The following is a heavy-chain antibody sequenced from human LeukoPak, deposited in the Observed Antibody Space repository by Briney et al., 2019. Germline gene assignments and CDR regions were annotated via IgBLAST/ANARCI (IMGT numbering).Heavy chain of an antibody. J-gene: IGHJ4*02. V-gene: IGHV4-59*01. CDR1: GGSISSYY. Sequence: SETPSLTCTVSGGSISSYYWSWIRQPPGKGLEWIGYISYSGSTNYNPSLKSRVTISVDTSNNQFSLKLSSMTAADTAVYYCARDGGYGSGPSFWGQGTLVTVSS. D-gene: IGHD3-10*01. CDR2: ISYSGST. CDR3: ARDGGYGSGPSF.